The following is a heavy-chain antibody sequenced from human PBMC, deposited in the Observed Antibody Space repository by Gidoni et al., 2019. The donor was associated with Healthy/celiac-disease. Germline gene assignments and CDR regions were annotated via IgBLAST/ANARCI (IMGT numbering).Heavy chain of an antibody. CDR3: ARIRRFVVVPAADWDV. CDR1: GFSLSNARMG. J-gene: IGHJ6*02. V-gene: IGHV2-26*01. Sequence: QVTLKESGPVLVKATETLTLTCTVPGFSLSNARMGVSWIRQPPGKALEWLAHIFSNDEKSYSTSLKSRLPISKDTSKRQVVLTMTNMDPVDTATYYCARIRRFVVVPAADWDVWGQGTTVTVSS. D-gene: IGHD2-2*01. CDR2: IFSNDEK.